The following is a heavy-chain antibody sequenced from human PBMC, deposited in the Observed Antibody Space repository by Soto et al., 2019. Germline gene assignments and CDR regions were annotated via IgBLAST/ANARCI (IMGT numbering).Heavy chain of an antibody. CDR2: IHYSGTT. CDR3: AKIRVCDHYYYPLDV. Sequence: SETLSLTCTVSGGSISNYYWSWIRQPPGKGLEWIGSIHYSGTTSYNPSLKSRVTISVDTSKNQFSLKLTLVTAADTAVYFCAKIRVCDHYYYPLDVPAQGTAVPVS. CDR1: GGSISNYY. D-gene: IGHD3-10*01. V-gene: IGHV4-59*01. J-gene: IGHJ6*02.